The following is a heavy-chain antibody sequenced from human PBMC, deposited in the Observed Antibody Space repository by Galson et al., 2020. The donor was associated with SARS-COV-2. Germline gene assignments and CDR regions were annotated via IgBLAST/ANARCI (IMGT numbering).Heavy chain of an antibody. CDR2: ISDDGTNK. CDR3: ARVAVEWVLLGHCDY. CDR1: GFTFSTYA. D-gene: IGHD5-12*01. J-gene: IGHJ4*02. Sequence: GESLKISCEASGFTFSTYAIHWVRQAPGKGLEWVAVISDDGTNKYYADSVKGRFTISRDNSKNTLYLQMNNLRPEDTAVYYCARVAVEWVLLGHCDYWGQGTRSPSPQ. V-gene: IGHV3-30*04.